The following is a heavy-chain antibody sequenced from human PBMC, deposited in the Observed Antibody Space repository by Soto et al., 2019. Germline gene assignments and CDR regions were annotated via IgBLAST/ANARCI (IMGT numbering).Heavy chain of an antibody. CDR1: GFSFSNYN. V-gene: IGHV3-48*02. J-gene: IGHJ3*01. CDR2: ISSDNITK. CDR3: ARNVDL. D-gene: IGHD2-21*01. Sequence: GSLRLSCVASGFSFSNYNMNWVRQAPGKGLEWLSYISSDNITKYYADSVRGRFTISRDSAKNSLYLQMNSLRDEDTAVYFCARNVDLWGQGTMVTVSS.